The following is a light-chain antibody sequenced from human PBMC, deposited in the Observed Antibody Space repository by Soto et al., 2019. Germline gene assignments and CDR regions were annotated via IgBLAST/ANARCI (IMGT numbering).Light chain of an antibody. V-gene: IGLV2-8*01. CDR2: EVS. J-gene: IGLJ1*01. CDR1: SSDVGGYNY. CDR3: CSSSGSNNFPYV. Sequence: QSALTQPPSASGSPGQSVTISCTGTSSDVGGYNYVSWYQQHPGKAPKLMIYEVSKRPSGVPDRFSGSNSGNTASLTVSGLQAEDEADYDCCSSSGSNNFPYVFGTGTKLTVL.